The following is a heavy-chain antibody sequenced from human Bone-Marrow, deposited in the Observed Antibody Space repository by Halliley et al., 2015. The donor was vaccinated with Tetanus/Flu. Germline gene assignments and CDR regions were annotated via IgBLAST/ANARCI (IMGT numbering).Heavy chain of an antibody. J-gene: IGHJ3*02. D-gene: IGHD3-3*01. V-gene: IGHV4-4*02. CDR3: TSNRPFGAFDI. CDR2: TSHNGIP. Sequence: GLEWIGETSHNGIPNYPPSLKSRVAISVDKSKTQFSLNLHSVTAADTAMYYCTSNRPFGAFDIWGQGTMVTVSS.